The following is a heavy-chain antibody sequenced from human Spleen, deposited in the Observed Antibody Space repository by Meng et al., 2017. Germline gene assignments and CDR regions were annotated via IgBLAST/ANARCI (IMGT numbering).Heavy chain of an antibody. CDR1: GYRFTSYW. J-gene: IGHJ3*01. Sequence: GGSLRLSCKASGYRFTSYWIGWVRQMPGKGLEWMGIIYPGDSDTRYSPSFQGQVTISADRSISTAYLHWSSLKASDTAIYYCARRHIAASVAACDVWGQGPLAT. D-gene: IGHD6-25*01. CDR3: ARRHIAASVAACDV. CDR2: IYPGDSDT. V-gene: IGHV5-51*01.